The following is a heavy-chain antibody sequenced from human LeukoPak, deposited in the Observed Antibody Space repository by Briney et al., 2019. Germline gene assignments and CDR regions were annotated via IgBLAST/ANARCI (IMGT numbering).Heavy chain of an antibody. CDR2: VHQATHT. Sequence: SETLSFTCTGYGYTISNGYYWGWIRQHPGEGMEWIASVHQATHTSYNPSLTSRITISADTSTTQFSLKVTSVTAADTAVYYCVRRHGGYPNYDFDSWGQGILVIVSS. J-gene: IGHJ4*02. CDR3: VRRHGGYPNYDFDS. V-gene: IGHV4-38-2*02. D-gene: IGHD4/OR15-4a*01. CDR1: GYTISNGYY.